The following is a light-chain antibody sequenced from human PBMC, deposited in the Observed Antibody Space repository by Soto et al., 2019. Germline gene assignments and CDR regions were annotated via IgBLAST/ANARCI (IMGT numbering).Light chain of an antibody. CDR2: GAS. V-gene: IGKV1-39*01. CDR1: QSIGTY. Sequence: DIQLTQSPSSLSASVGDRVTITCRASQSIGTYLNGYHQKPGKAPQLLIYGASTLQSGVPSRFSGSGSGTHFTLTIYSLQPEDFGTYSCHQSYNTPTFGQGTKVEIK. J-gene: IGKJ1*01. CDR3: HQSYNTPT.